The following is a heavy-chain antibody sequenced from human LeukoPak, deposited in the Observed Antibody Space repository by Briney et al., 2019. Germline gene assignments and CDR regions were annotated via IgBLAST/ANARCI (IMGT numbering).Heavy chain of an antibody. CDR1: GFTFSSYS. V-gene: IGHV3-48*01. Sequence: PGRSLRLSCAASGFTFSSYSMNWVRQAPGKGLEWVSYISSSSTIYYADSVKGRFTISRDNAKNSLYLQMNSLRAEDTAVYYCARVSVVPAVLDAFDIWGQGTMVTVSS. J-gene: IGHJ3*02. CDR2: ISSSSTI. D-gene: IGHD2-2*01. CDR3: ARVSVVPAVLDAFDI.